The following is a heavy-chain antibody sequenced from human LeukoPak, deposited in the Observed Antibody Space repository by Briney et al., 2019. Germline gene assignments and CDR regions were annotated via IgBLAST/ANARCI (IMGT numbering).Heavy chain of an antibody. CDR2: INQDGSEK. J-gene: IGHJ4*02. CDR1: GFTLSRYL. D-gene: IGHD1-7*01. Sequence: GGSLRLSCAASGFTLSRYLMSWVRQAPGKGLEWVANINQDGSEKYYVDSVKGRFTISRDNAKNSLYLQMNSLRAEDTAVYYCATEGKTRTWNYYQAKPVYWGQGTLVTVSS. V-gene: IGHV3-7*01. CDR3: ATEGKTRTWNYYQAKPVY.